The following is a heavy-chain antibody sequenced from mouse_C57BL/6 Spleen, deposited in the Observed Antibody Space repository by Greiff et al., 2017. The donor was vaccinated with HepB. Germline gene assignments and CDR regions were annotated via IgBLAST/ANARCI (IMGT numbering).Heavy chain of an antibody. CDR1: GFSLTSYG. Sequence: VQVVESGPGLVQPSQSLSITCTVSGFSLTSYGVHWVRQSPGKGLEWLGVIWSGGSTDYNAAFISRLSISKDNSKSQVFFKMNSLQADDTAIYYCARGGYYGSSSFAYWGQGTLVTVSA. D-gene: IGHD1-1*01. CDR2: IWSGGST. CDR3: ARGGYYGSSSFAY. V-gene: IGHV2-2*01. J-gene: IGHJ3*01.